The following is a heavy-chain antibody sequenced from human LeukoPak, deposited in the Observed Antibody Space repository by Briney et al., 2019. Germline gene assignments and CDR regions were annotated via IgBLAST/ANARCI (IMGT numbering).Heavy chain of an antibody. D-gene: IGHD3-10*01. CDR3: ARTYYYGSGSYSEGAFNI. V-gene: IGHV1-69*05. J-gene: IGHJ3*02. CDR1: GGTFSSYA. CDR2: IIPIFGTA. Sequence: SVKVSCKASGGTFSSYAISWVRQAPGQGLEWMGGIIPIFGTANYAQKLQGRVTMTTDTSTSTAYMELRSLRSDETAVYYCARTYYYGSGSYSEGAFNIWGQGTMVTVSS.